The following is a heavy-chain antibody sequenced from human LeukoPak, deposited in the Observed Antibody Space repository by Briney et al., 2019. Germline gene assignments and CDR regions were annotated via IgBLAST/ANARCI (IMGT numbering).Heavy chain of an antibody. D-gene: IGHD3-3*01. Sequence: ASVKVSCKASGYTFTGYYMRWVRQAPGQGLEWMGWINPNSGGTNYAQKFQGRVTMTRDTSISTAYMELSRLRSDDTAVYYCARALDQYYDFWSGYYDYWGQGTLVTVSS. J-gene: IGHJ4*02. CDR2: INPNSGGT. CDR3: ARALDQYYDFWSGYYDY. CDR1: GYTFTGYY. V-gene: IGHV1-2*02.